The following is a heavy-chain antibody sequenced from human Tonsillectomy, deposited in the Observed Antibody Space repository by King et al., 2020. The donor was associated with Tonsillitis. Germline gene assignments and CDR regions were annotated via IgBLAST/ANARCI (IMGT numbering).Heavy chain of an antibody. CDR1: GDSISSLSYY. Sequence: QLQESGPGLVKPSETLSLTCTVSGDSISSLSYYWGWIRQPPGKGLEWIGSIYYSGTTYYSPSLKSRLTISVDTSKNQFSLNLSSVTVADTAVYYCARTPSYGDYSPVGPWGQGTLVTVSS. V-gene: IGHV4-39*01. D-gene: IGHD4-17*01. CDR3: ARTPSYGDYSPVGP. J-gene: IGHJ5*02. CDR2: IYYSGTT.